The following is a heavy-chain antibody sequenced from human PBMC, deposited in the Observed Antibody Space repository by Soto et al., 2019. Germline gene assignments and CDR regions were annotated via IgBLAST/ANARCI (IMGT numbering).Heavy chain of an antibody. Sequence: QVQLVQSGAEVKKPGASVKVSCKASGYTFTSYGISWVRQAPGQGLEWMGWHSAYNGNTNYAQKLQGRVTMTTATSTSKAYMGMRSLRSDDTAVYYCARLYSSSWYDWYFDPWGRGTLVTVSS. CDR2: HSAYNGNT. D-gene: IGHD6-13*01. CDR3: ARLYSSSWYDWYFDP. CDR1: GYTFTSYG. J-gene: IGHJ2*01. V-gene: IGHV1-18*01.